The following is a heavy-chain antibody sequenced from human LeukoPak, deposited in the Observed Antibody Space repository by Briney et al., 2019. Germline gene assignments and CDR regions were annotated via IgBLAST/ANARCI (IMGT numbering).Heavy chain of an antibody. CDR3: ATHTANDAFDI. V-gene: IGHV4-34*01. Sequence: SETLSLTCAVYGGSFSGYYWSWIRQPPGKGLEWIGEINHSGSTNYNPSLKSRVTISVDTSKNQFSLKLSSVTAADTAVYYCATHTANDAFDIWGQGTMVTVSS. J-gene: IGHJ3*02. D-gene: IGHD5-18*01. CDR1: GGSFSGYY. CDR2: INHSGST.